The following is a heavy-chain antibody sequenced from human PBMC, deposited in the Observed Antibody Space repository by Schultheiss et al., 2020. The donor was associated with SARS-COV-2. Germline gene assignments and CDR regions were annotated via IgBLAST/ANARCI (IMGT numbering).Heavy chain of an antibody. J-gene: IGHJ2*01. V-gene: IGHV3-64*01. CDR1: GFNFSIYV. CDR3: ARNWYFDL. CDR2: ISGNGDST. Sequence: GGSLRLSCAASGFNFSIYVMHWVRQAPGKGLEYVSAISGNGDSTYYANSVKGRFTISRDNSKNTLYLQMDSLRAEDMAVYYCARNWYFDLWGRGTLVTVSS.